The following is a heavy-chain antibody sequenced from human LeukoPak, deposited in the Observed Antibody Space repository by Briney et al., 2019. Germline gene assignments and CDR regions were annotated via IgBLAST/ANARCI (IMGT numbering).Heavy chain of an antibody. CDR1: GFTFSNYG. D-gene: IGHD1-14*01. V-gene: IGHV3-30*02. J-gene: IGHJ4*02. CDR3: VKDNPLDY. CDR2: IRYDRNNK. Sequence: GGSLRLSCGASGFTFSNYGMLWVRQAPGKGLEWVAFIRYDRNNKLYADSMKGRFTISRDNSKNTLYLHINSLRAEDTAVYYCVKDNPLDYWGQGTLVTVSS.